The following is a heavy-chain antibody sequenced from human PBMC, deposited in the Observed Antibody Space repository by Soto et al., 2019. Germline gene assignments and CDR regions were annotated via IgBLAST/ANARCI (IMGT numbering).Heavy chain of an antibody. J-gene: IGHJ4*02. D-gene: IGHD6-13*01. CDR3: ARLQPAAGDNDLTFDY. CDR2: IDPSDSYT. CDR1: GYSFTSYW. V-gene: IGHV5-10-1*01. Sequence: EVQLVQSGAEVKKPGESLRISCKGSGYSFTSYWISWVRQMPGKGLEWMGRIDPSDSYTNYSPSFQGHVTISADKSISTGYLQWSSLKASDTAMYYCARLQPAAGDNDLTFDYWGQGTLVTVSS.